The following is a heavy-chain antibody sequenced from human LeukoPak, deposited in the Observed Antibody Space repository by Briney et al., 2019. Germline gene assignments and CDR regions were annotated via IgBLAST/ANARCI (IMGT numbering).Heavy chain of an antibody. J-gene: IGHJ4*02. CDR1: GLNFDNAW. CDR3: TTGPGNSGY. CDR2: IKSKNVGETT. D-gene: IGHD4-23*01. V-gene: IGHV3-15*01. Sequence: GGSLRLSCVVSGLNFDNAWMSWVRQTPGKGLDWVGRIKSKNVGETTEYAAPVQGRFTISRDDSKNTVYLQMSSLKTEDTAVYYCTTGPGNSGYWGQGTLVTVSS.